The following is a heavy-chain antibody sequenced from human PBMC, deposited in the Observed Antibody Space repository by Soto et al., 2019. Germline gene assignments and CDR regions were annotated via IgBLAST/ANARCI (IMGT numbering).Heavy chain of an antibody. V-gene: IGHV4-31*03. CDR3: ARAPYGLTYYYGSGSGIGWFDP. CDR1: GGSISSGGYY. Sequence: QVQLQESGPGLVKPSQTLSLTCTVSGGSISSGGYYWSWIRQHPGKGLEWIGYIYYSGSTYYNPSLKSRVTISVGPSKNQFSLKLSSVTAADTAVYYCARAPYGLTYYYGSGSGIGWFDPWGQGTLVTVSS. J-gene: IGHJ5*02. CDR2: IYYSGST. D-gene: IGHD3-10*01.